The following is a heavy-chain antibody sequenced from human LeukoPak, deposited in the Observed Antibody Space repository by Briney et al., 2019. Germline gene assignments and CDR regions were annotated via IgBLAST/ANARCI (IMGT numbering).Heavy chain of an antibody. CDR1: GGTFSSYA. Sequence: GASLKVSCKASGGTFSSYAISWVRQAPGQGLEWMGGIIPIFGTANYAQKFQGRVTITTDESTSTSYMELSSLRSEDTAVYYCARGTAMAGDYWGQGTLVTVSS. CDR3: ARGTAMAGDY. J-gene: IGHJ4*02. CDR2: IIPIFGTA. V-gene: IGHV1-69*05. D-gene: IGHD5-18*01.